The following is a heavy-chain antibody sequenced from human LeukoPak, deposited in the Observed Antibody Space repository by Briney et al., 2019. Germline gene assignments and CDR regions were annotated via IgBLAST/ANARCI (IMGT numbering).Heavy chain of an antibody. Sequence: ASVKVSFTASGYTFTIYYMHWVRQAPGQGLEWMGIINPSAGSTSYAQKFQGRVTMTRDTSTSTVYMELSSLTSEDTAVYYCARTPDNSGWYEVYWGQGTLVTVSS. CDR1: GYTFTIYY. CDR3: ARTPDNSGWYEVY. V-gene: IGHV1-46*01. J-gene: IGHJ4*02. D-gene: IGHD6-19*01. CDR2: INPSAGST.